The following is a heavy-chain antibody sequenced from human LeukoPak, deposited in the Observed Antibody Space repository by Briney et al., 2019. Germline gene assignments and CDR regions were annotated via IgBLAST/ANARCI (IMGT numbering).Heavy chain of an antibody. CDR2: ISAYNGNT. J-gene: IGHJ6*03. CDR3: ATNYYYFMDV. Sequence: MGWISAYNGNTNYAQKLQGRVTMTTDTSTSTAYMELRSLRSEDTAVYFCATNYYYFMDVWGKGTTVTVSS. V-gene: IGHV1-18*01.